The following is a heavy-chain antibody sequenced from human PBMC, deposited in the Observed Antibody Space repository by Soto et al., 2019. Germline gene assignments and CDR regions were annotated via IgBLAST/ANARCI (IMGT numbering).Heavy chain of an antibody. D-gene: IGHD4-17*01. CDR1: GFTFSSYR. CDR3: ARDPRYGDYRAEDC. Sequence: GGSLRLSCAASGFTFSSYRMNWVRQARGKGLEWVSSISSSSSYIYYADSVKGRFTICRDNAKNSLYLQMNSLRAEDTAVYYCARDPRYGDYRAEDCCGQGTLVTVYS. J-gene: IGHJ4*02. V-gene: IGHV3-21*01. CDR2: ISSSSSYI.